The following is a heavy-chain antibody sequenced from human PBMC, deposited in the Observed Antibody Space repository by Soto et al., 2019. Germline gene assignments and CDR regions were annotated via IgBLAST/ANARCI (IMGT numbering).Heavy chain of an antibody. Sequence: ASVKVSCKASGYTFTSYAMHWVRQAPGQRLEWMGWINAGNGNTKYSQKFQGRVTITRDTSASTAYMELSSLRSEDTAVYYCARDGAPYYYDSSGYYRKPAFYDYWGQGTLVTVSS. D-gene: IGHD3-22*01. J-gene: IGHJ4*02. V-gene: IGHV1-3*01. CDR1: GYTFTSYA. CDR3: ARDGAPYYYDSSGYYRKPAFYDY. CDR2: INAGNGNT.